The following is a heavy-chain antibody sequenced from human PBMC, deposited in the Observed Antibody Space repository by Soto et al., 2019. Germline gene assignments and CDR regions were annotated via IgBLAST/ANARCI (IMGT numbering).Heavy chain of an antibody. D-gene: IGHD5-12*01. Sequence: QVQLQESGPGLVKPSQTLSLTCTVSGGSISSGDYYWSWIRQPPGKGLEWIGYICYSGSTYYIPSLRSRVTISVDTSKNQFSLKLSSVTAADTAVYYCARAGEMATITWYFDLWGRGTLVTVSS. V-gene: IGHV4-30-4*01. CDR2: ICYSGST. CDR1: GGSISSGDYY. CDR3: ARAGEMATITWYFDL. J-gene: IGHJ2*01.